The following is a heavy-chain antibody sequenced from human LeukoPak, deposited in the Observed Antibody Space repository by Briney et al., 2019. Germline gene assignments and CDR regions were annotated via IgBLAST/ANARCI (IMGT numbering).Heavy chain of an antibody. CDR2: FDPGDAET. V-gene: IGHV1-24*01. CDR3: ATFVPYSDSSDFYIHAFHI. CDR1: GYSLTELS. J-gene: IGHJ3*02. D-gene: IGHD3-22*01. Sequence: ASVKVSCKVSGYSLTELSMHWVRQTLGEGLEWMGAFDPGDAETIYAQKFQGRVTLTEDTSTDTAYMELTSLRAEDTAVYYCATFVPYSDSSDFYIHAFHIWGRGTMVTVSS.